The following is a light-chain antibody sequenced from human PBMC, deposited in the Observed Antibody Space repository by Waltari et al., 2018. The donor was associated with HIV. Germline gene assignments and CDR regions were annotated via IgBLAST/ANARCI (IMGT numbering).Light chain of an antibody. J-gene: IGLJ2*01. V-gene: IGLV2-14*03. CDR2: DVS. Sequence: HSVLTQPASMSGSLGQSITIPCLGSSNDLGGFNSASWYQQSPDKAPRLVIYDVSNRPSGVSGRFAGSKSGSAASLTISGLQPEDEADYYCCSYSSSGTVLFGGGTRLTVL. CDR3: CSYSSSGTVL. CDR1: SNDLGGFNS.